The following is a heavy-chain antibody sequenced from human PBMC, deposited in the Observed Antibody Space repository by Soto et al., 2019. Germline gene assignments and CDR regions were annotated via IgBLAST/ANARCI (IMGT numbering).Heavy chain of an antibody. J-gene: IGHJ5*02. D-gene: IGHD5-12*01. CDR1: GDSVSSNTAA. Sequence: SQTLSLTCAISGDSVSSNTAAWNWIRQSPSSGLAWLGSTYFRSKWYNDYAVSVKGRVIINPDTSTNQFSLQLNSVTPADTAVYFCAKGDNLGPKTGYAFDPWGQGIMVTVSS. V-gene: IGHV6-1*01. CDR3: AKGDNLGPKTGYAFDP. CDR2: TYFRSKWYN.